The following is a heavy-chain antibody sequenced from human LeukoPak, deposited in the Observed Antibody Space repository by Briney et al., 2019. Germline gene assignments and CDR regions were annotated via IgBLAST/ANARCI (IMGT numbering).Heavy chain of an antibody. CDR1: GFTFSHYW. J-gene: IGHJ6*02. CDR3: ARLRYYAMDV. Sequence: PGGSLRLSCAASGFTFSHYWMSWVRQAPGKGLEWVANIKQDGSEKYYVDSVKGRFSISRDNAQNSLYLQMNSLRAEDTAVYYCARLRYYAMDVWGQGTTVTASS. CDR2: IKQDGSEK. V-gene: IGHV3-7*01.